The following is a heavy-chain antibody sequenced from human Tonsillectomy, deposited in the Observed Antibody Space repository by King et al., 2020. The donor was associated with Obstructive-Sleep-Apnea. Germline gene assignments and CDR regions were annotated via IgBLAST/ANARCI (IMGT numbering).Heavy chain of an antibody. V-gene: IGHV3-9*01. D-gene: IGHD3-22*01. J-gene: IGHJ3*02. Sequence: VQLVESGGNLVQPGRSLRLSCAASGFTFDDYAMHWVRQAPGKGLEWVSGISWNSGSIGYADSVKGRFTISRDNAKNSLYLQINSLRAEDTALYYCGKDMGSSGYYGPDGFDIWGQGTMVTVSS. CDR1: GFTFDDYA. CDR3: GKDMGSSGYYGPDGFDI. CDR2: ISWNSGSI.